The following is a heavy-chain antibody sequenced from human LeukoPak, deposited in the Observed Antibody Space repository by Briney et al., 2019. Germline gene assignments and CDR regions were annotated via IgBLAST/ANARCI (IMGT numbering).Heavy chain of an antibody. CDR1: GGSISSTNYY. CDR2: IYYSGST. Sequence: SETLSLTCTVSGGSISSTNYYWGWIRQPPGKGLEWIGSIYYSGSTYYNPSLKSRVTISVDTSKNQFSLKLSSVTAADTAVYYCARSNYYYDSSGYSFDIWGQGTMVTVPS. V-gene: IGHV4-39*07. D-gene: IGHD3-22*01. CDR3: ARSNYYYDSSGYSFDI. J-gene: IGHJ3*02.